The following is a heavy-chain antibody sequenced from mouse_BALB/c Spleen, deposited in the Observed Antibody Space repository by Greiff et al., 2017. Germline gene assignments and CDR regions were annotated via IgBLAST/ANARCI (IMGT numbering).Heavy chain of an antibody. V-gene: IGHV5-9-4*01. J-gene: IGHJ2*01. CDR1: GFTFSSYA. CDR3: ARGGDGYYPFDY. Sequence: EVMLVESGGGLVKPGGSLKLSCAASGFTFSSYAMSWVRQSPEKRLEWVAEISSGGSYTYYPDTVTGRFTISRDNAKNTLYLEMSSLRSEDTAMYYCARGGDGYYPFDYWGQGTTLTVSS. D-gene: IGHD2-3*01. CDR2: ISSGGSYT.